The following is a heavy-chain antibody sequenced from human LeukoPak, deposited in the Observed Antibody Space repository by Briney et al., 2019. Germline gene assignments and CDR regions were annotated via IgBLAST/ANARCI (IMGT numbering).Heavy chain of an antibody. V-gene: IGHV4-4*07. CDR1: GGSISSNY. J-gene: IGHJ3*02. CDR3: ARDLGASAFDI. Sequence: KSSETLSLTCTVSGGSISSNYWSWIRQPAGKGLEWIGRIYTSGSTNYNPSLKSRVTISVDKSKNQFSLKLSSVTAADTAVYYCARDLGASAFDIWGQGTMVTVSS. CDR2: IYTSGST. D-gene: IGHD1-26*01.